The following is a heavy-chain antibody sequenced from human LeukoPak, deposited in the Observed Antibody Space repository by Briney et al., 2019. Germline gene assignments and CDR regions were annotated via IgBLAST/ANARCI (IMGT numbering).Heavy chain of an antibody. D-gene: IGHD7-27*01. Sequence: GGSLRLSCAASGFTFSSYSMNWVRQAPGKGLEWVSSISSSSSYTYYADSVKGRFTISRDNAKNSLYLQMNSLRAEDTAVYYCARLATGHYYGMDVWGQGTTVTVSS. CDR2: ISSSSSYT. V-gene: IGHV3-21*01. CDR3: ARLATGHYYGMDV. CDR1: GFTFSSYS. J-gene: IGHJ6*02.